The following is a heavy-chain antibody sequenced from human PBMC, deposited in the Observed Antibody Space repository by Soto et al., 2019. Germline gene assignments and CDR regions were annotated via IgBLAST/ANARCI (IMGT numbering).Heavy chain of an antibody. CDR1: GFTFSSFG. J-gene: IGHJ4*01. D-gene: IGHD3-3*02. CDR2: ISYGGTEE. Sequence: GGSLRLSCAASGFTFSSFGMHGVRQAPGKGLEWVAVISYGGTEEKYADSVKGRATVSRDNSKNTVYLQMNRLRGDDSAIYYCAKGRFDVVTISPFDHWGQGTLVT. V-gene: IGHV3-30*18. CDR3: AKGRFDVVTISPFDH.